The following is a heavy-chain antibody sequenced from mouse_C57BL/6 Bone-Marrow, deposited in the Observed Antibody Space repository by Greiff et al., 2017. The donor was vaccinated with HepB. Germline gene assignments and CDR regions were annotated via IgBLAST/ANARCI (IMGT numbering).Heavy chain of an antibody. CDR2: IYPRSGNT. CDR3: ARVDYGSGWSYWDFDL. CDR1: GYTFTSYG. V-gene: IGHV1-81*01. Sequence: QVQLQQSGAELARPGASVKLSCKASGYTFTSYGISWVKQRTGQGLEWIGEIYPRSGNTYYNEKFKGKATLTADKSSSTAYMELRSLTSEDSAVYFCARVDYGSGWSYWDFDLWGTGTTVTVSS. D-gene: IGHD1-1*01. J-gene: IGHJ1*03.